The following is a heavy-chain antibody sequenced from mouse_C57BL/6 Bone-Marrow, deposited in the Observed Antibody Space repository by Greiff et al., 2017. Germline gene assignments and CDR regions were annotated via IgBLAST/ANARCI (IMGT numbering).Heavy chain of an antibody. V-gene: IGHV14-4*01. CDR2: IDPENGDT. D-gene: IGHD1-1*01. J-gene: IGHJ2*01. Sequence: EVQGVESGAELVRPGASVKLSCTASGFNIKDDYMHWVKQRPEPGLEWIGWIDPENGDTEYASKFQGKATITADTSSNTAYLQLSSLTSEDTAVYYCTPLLYSYWGQGTTLTVSA. CDR1: GFNIKDDY. CDR3: TPLLYSY.